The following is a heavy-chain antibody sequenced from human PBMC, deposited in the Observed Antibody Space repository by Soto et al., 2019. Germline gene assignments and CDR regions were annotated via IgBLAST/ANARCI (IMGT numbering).Heavy chain of an antibody. CDR2: IRGSGDST. D-gene: IGHD4-17*01. Sequence: GGSLRLSCAASGFTFSRYAMSWVRQAPGKGLEWVSAIRGSGDSTYYADSVKGRFTISRDNSKNTLFLQMNSLRAEDAAVYYCANIEYDYGGQNADYWGQGTLVTVSS. V-gene: IGHV3-23*01. J-gene: IGHJ4*02. CDR3: ANIEYDYGGQNADY. CDR1: GFTFSRYA.